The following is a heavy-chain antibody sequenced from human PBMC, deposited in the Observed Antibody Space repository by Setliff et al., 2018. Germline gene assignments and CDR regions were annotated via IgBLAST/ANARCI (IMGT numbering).Heavy chain of an antibody. J-gene: IGHJ6*03. CDR1: GGSMNPYY. CDR2: VSASGST. CDR3: ARDPGNGHYMDV. V-gene: IGHV4-4*08. Sequence: SETLSLTCTVSGGSMNPYYWSWIRLPPGKGLEWIGYVSASGSTNYNPSLKSRVTISVDTSKNQLSLRLTSVTAADTAVYYCARDPGNGHYMDVWGKGATVTVSS.